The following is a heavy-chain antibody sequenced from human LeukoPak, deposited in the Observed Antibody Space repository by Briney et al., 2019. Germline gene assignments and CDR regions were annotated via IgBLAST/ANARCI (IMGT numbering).Heavy chain of an antibody. D-gene: IGHD2-8*02. V-gene: IGHV4-39*01. Sequence: PSETLSLTCTVSGGSISSSGYYWGWIRQPPGKGLEWIGSIYYSGSTYYNPSLKSRVTISVDTSKNQFSLKLSSVTAADTAVYYCARPFWSLDYWGQGTLVTVSS. CDR2: IYYSGST. CDR3: ARPFWSLDY. CDR1: GGSISSSGYY. J-gene: IGHJ4*02.